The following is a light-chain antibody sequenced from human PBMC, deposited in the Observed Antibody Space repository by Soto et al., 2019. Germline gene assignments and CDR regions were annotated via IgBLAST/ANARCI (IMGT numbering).Light chain of an antibody. Sequence: DIQMTQSPSTLSASVGDRVTITCRASQSISNWLAWYQQKAGKAPKLLIYAASTLQSGVPSRFSGSGSGTDFTLTISSLQSEDFATYYCQQLNSYPITFGQGTRLEIK. CDR1: QSISNW. V-gene: IGKV1-5*01. CDR3: QQLNSYPIT. J-gene: IGKJ5*01. CDR2: AAS.